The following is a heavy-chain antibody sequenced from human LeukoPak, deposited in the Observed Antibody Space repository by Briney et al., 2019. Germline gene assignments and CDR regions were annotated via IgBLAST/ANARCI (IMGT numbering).Heavy chain of an antibody. CDR3: TRSTSGSPDY. V-gene: IGHV4-4*07. CDR1: GNSFGDYY. J-gene: IGHJ4*02. D-gene: IGHD6-19*01. Sequence: SSETLSLTCTVSGNSFGDYYWSWIRQPAGKGLEWIGRIYTSGSTTYNPSLKSRVTMSVDTSKSQFSLNLMSVTAADTAVYYCTRSTSGSPDYWSQGTLVTVSS. CDR2: IYTSGST.